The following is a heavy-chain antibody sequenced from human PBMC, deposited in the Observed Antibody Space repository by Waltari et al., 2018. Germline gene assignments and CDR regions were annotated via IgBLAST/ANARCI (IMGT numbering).Heavy chain of an antibody. V-gene: IGHV4-59*01. J-gene: IGHJ4*02. CDR1: CGPISSYY. CDR2: IYYSGST. Sequence: QVQLQESGPGLVKPSETLSLTSTVSCGPISSYYWSWIRQPPGKGLEWIGHIYYSGSTTYNPSLKSRVTISVDTSKNQFSLKLRSVTAADTAVYYCARDSLSTPPDSWGQGTLVTVSS. CDR3: ARDSLSTPPDS.